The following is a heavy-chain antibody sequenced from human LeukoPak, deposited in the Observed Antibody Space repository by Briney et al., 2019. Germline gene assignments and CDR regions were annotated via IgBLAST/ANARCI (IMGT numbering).Heavy chain of an antibody. D-gene: IGHD3-10*01. CDR2: IYDSGST. Sequence: SETLSLTCTVSGGSISSSSYYWGWIRQPPGKGLEWIGSIYDSGSTYYNPSLKSRVTISVDTSKNQFSLKLSSVTAADTAVYYCAKTWDYYGSGSYPYYYGMDVWGQGTTVTVSS. V-gene: IGHV4-39*01. CDR3: AKTWDYYGSGSYPYYYGMDV. J-gene: IGHJ6*02. CDR1: GGSISSSSYY.